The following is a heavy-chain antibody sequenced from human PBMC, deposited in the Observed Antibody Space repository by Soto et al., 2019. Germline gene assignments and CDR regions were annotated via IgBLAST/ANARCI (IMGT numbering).Heavy chain of an antibody. CDR1: GVTFSTYS. D-gene: IGHD3-10*01. V-gene: IGHV3-21*01. CDR3: VTPMLRGPPSYYYYGMDV. J-gene: IGHJ6*02. Sequence: PVGSLRLSCAASGVTFSTYSMDWVRQAPGKGLEWVSSIDTSSTYIYYAGSVKGRFTISRDNAKNSLYLQMNSLRAEDTAVYYCVTPMLRGPPSYYYYGMDVWGQGTTVTVSS. CDR2: IDTSSTYI.